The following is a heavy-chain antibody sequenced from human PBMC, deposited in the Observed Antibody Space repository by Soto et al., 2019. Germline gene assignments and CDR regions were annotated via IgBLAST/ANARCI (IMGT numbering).Heavy chain of an antibody. J-gene: IGHJ3*02. CDR2: IYYGST. CDR3: ARTPDI. Sequence: SETLSLTCAVYGSSINSVGYSLSWIRQPPGKGLEWIGYIYYGSTYYNPSLKSRVTISVDRSKNQFSLKLSSVTAADTAVYYCARTPDIWGQGTMVT. CDR1: GSSINSVGYS. V-gene: IGHV4-30-2*01.